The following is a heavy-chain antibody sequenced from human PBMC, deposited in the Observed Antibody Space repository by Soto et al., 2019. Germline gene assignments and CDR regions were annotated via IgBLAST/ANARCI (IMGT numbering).Heavy chain of an antibody. CDR3: ARATPVWFDP. V-gene: IGHV1-3*05. Sequence: QVQLVQSGAEEKKPGASVKVSCKASGYTFSDYAIHWVRQAPGQRPEWMGWINAGNGNTKYSQKFQGRVTITRDTSASTAYMELSSLRSEDTAVYYCARATPVWFDPWGQGTLVTVSS. J-gene: IGHJ5*02. CDR2: INAGNGNT. CDR1: GYTFSDYA.